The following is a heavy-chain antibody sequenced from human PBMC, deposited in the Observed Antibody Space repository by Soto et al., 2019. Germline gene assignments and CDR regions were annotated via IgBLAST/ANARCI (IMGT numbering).Heavy chain of an antibody. CDR2: ISAYNGKT. CDR3: AKADSNYAGRFSYYDMDV. CDR1: GYTFTSYG. Sequence: QVQLVQSGTEVKKPGASVKVSCKASGYTFTSYGIGWVRQAPGQGLEWMGWISAYNGKTHYPQKFQGKVTTTTYTTTSTAYLELRSLRYDDTAVYFCAKADSNYAGRFSYYDMDVWGKGTMVTVSS. V-gene: IGHV1-18*01. J-gene: IGHJ6*03. D-gene: IGHD4-4*01.